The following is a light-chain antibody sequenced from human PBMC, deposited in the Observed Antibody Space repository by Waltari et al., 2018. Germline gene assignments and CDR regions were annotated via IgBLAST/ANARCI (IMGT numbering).Light chain of an antibody. CDR1: SSDVGSYNL. CDR2: EGS. CDR3: CSYAGSSTLV. V-gene: IGLV2-23*01. J-gene: IGLJ2*01. Sequence: QSALTQPASVSGSPGQSITISCTGTSSDVGSYNLVSWYQQHPGKAPKLMSYEGSKRPSGVSNRFSGSKSGNTASLTSSGLQAEDEADYYCCSYAGSSTLVFGGGTKLTVL.